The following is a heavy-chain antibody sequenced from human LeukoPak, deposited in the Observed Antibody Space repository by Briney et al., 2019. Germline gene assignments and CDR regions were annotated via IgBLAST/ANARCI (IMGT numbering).Heavy chain of an antibody. CDR2: ISYDGSNK. Sequence: GGSLRLSCAASGFTFSSYSMDWVRQAPGKGLEWVAVISYDGSNKYYADSVKGRFTISRDNAKNSLYLQMNSLRAEDTAVYYCAREMGPVGAETGDAFDIWGQGTMVTVSS. D-gene: IGHD1-26*01. J-gene: IGHJ3*02. V-gene: IGHV3-30*03. CDR3: AREMGPVGAETGDAFDI. CDR1: GFTFSSYS.